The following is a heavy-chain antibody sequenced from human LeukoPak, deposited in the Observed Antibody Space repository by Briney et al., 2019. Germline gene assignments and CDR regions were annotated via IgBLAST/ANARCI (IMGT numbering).Heavy chain of an antibody. CDR2: ISGYNGNT. CDR3: ARDAREVLLWFGEFFP. D-gene: IGHD3-10*01. CDR1: GYTFTNYG. Sequence: ASVTVSCKASGYTFTNYGISWVRQAPGQGLEWMGWISGYNGNTNYAQKLQGRVTMTTDTSTSTAYMELRSLTSDDTAVYYCARDAREVLLWFGEFFPWGQGTPVAVSS. V-gene: IGHV1-18*01. J-gene: IGHJ4*01.